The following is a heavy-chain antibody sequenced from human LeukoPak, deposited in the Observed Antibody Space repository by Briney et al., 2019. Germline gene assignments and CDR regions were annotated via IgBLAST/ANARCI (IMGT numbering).Heavy chain of an antibody. V-gene: IGHV3-30-3*01. D-gene: IGHD3-22*01. J-gene: IGHJ4*02. CDR3: ARARHYYDSSGYYYFDY. CDR1: GFTFSSYA. Sequence: GGSLRLSCAASGFTFSSYAMHWVRQAPGKGLEWVAVISYDGSNKYYADSVKGRFTISRDNSKNTPYLQMNSLRAEDTAVYYCARARHYYDSSGYYYFDYWGQGTLVTVSS. CDR2: ISYDGSNK.